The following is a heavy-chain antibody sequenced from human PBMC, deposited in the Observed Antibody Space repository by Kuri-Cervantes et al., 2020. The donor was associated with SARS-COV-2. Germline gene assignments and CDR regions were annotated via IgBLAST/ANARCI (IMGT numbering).Heavy chain of an antibody. Sequence: SQTLSLTCAVYGGSFSGYYWSWIRQPPGKGLEWIGEINHSGSTNYNPSLKSRVTISVDTSKNQFSLKLSSVTAADTAVYYCALVVVYYDSSGYYYWFDPWGQGTLVTVSS. J-gene: IGHJ5*02. CDR1: GGSFSGYY. CDR2: INHSGST. CDR3: ALVVVYYDSSGYYYWFDP. V-gene: IGHV4-34*01. D-gene: IGHD3-22*01.